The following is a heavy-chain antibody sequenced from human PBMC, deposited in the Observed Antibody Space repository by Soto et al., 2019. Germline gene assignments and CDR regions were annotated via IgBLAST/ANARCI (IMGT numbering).Heavy chain of an antibody. CDR3: ACSGGGSSDY. D-gene: IGHD2-15*01. Sequence: SETLSLTCTVSGASINNYYWSWIRQPPGKGLEWIGYSGNTNYNPSLKSRVTISEDTSKNQFSLKLSSVTAADTAVYYCACSGGGSSDYWGQGTLVPVSS. CDR2: SGNT. CDR1: GASINNYY. J-gene: IGHJ4*02. V-gene: IGHV4-59*01.